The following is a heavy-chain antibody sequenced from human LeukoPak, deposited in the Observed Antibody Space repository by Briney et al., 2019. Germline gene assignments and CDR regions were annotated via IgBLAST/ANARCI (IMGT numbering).Heavy chain of an antibody. CDR3: ARHQSYFDVLTGYSFDY. Sequence: SETLSLTCTVSGGSIRSSSYYWGWIRQPPGKGLEWIGNIYYSGSTYYNTSLESRVTISVDTSKNQFSLRLSSVTAADTAVYYCARHQSYFDVLTGYSFDYWGQGTLVTVSS. CDR2: IYYSGST. V-gene: IGHV4-39*01. D-gene: IGHD3-9*01. CDR1: GGSIRSSSYY. J-gene: IGHJ4*02.